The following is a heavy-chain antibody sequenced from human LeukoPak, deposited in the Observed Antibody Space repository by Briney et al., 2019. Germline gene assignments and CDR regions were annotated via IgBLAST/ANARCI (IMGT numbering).Heavy chain of an antibody. CDR1: GFTFSNYW. CDR3: ARSAAAGRIVATFGY. J-gene: IGHJ4*02. CDR2: INSDGSST. V-gene: IGHV3-74*01. Sequence: PGGSLRLSCAASGFTFSNYWMHWVRQAPGKGLVWVSRINSDGSSTSYADSVKGRFTISRDNSKNTLYLQMNSLRTEDTAVYYCARSAAAGRIVATFGYWGQGTLVIVSS. D-gene: IGHD5-12*01.